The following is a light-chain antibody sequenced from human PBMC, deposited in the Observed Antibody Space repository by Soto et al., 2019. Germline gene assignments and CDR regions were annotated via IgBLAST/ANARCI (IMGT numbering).Light chain of an antibody. V-gene: IGKV3-20*01. CDR1: QSVSSTY. CDR3: QQYGSSWT. J-gene: IGKJ1*01. CDR2: GAS. Sequence: EIVLTQSPGTLSLSPGERATLSFRASQSVSSTYLAWYQQKPGQAPRLLIYGASSRATGIPDRFSGSGSGTDFILTISRLEPEDFAMYYCQQYGSSWTFGQGTKVDIK.